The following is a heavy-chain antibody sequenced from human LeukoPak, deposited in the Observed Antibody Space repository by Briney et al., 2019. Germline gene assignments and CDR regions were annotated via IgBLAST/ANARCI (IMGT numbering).Heavy chain of an antibody. D-gene: IGHD3-10*01. V-gene: IGHV1-18*01. CDR3: ARDSQPHYYGSGSYQAGNWFDP. CDR1: GGTFSSYA. CDR2: ISGYNGNT. Sequence: ASVKVSCKASGGTFSSYAISWVRQAPGQGLEWMGWISGYNGNTKYAQKLQGRVTMTTDTSTSTAYMELRSLRSDDTAVYYCARDSQPHYYGSGSYQAGNWFDPWGQGTLVTVSS. J-gene: IGHJ5*02.